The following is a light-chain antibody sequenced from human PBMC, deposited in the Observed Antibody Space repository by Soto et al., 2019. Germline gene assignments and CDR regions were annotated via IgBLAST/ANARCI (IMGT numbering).Light chain of an antibody. Sequence: QSALTQPASVSGSPGQSITISCTGTSSDVGAYNYVSWYQQYPGRAPKVIIFEVRKRPSGVSTRFSGSKSGDTASLTIPGLQAEDEADYYCSSYRSSTTFVFGTGTKVTVL. CDR3: SSYRSSTTFV. V-gene: IGLV2-14*01. CDR2: EVR. J-gene: IGLJ1*01. CDR1: SSDVGAYNY.